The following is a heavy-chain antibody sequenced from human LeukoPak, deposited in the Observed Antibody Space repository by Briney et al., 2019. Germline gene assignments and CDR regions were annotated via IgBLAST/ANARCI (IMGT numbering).Heavy chain of an antibody. J-gene: IGHJ4*02. V-gene: IGHV1-2*02. CDR3: ARVFREVWSGENFDY. D-gene: IGHD3-3*01. CDR1: GYTFTRSY. CDR2: INPNSGGT. Sequence: GASVKVSCKASGYTFTRSYMHWVRQAPGQGLEWMGWINPNSGGTNYAQKFQGRVTITRDTSTSTAYMELSRLRSDDTAVYYCARVFREVWSGENFDYWGQGTLVTVSS.